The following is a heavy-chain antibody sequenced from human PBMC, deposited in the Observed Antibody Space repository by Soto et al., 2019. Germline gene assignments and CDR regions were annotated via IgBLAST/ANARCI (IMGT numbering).Heavy chain of an antibody. D-gene: IGHD2-21*02. V-gene: IGHV3-7*03. Sequence: WGSLRLSCKVSGFTFSIYSMSWGRQTPGKGLEWVAKIPQDGVDGHYADSVKGRFTISRDNGKNSLYLQMNNLRAEDTAVYYCARDHLILPAHDFFYGSDVWGRGATVTVSS. CDR1: GFTFSIYS. CDR2: IPQDGVDG. J-gene: IGHJ6*02. CDR3: ARDHLILPAHDFFYGSDV.